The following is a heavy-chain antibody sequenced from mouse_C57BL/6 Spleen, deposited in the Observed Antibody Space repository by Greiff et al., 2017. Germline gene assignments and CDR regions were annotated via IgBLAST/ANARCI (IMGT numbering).Heavy chain of an antibody. J-gene: IGHJ4*01. CDR2: IYPGDGDT. D-gene: IGHD1-1*01. CDR3: ARCSSYDYAMDY. V-gene: IGHV1-80*01. CDR1: GYAFSSYW. Sequence: VQLQQSGAELVKPGASVKISCKASGYAFSSYWMNWVKQRPGKGLEWIGQIYPGDGDTNYNGKFKGKATLTADKSSSTAYMQLSSLTSEDSAVYFCARCSSYDYAMDYCGQGTSVTVSS.